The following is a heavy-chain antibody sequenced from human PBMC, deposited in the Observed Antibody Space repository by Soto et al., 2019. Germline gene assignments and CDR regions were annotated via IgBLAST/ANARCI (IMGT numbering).Heavy chain of an antibody. Sequence: GRSLTLSRAASGFTFDDYAMHWVRQAPGKGLEWVSSISWNSGSIGYADSVKGRFTISRDNAKNSLYLQMSSLRAEDTALYYSAKGEQQLGYYYYGIAVWGQGTPVTVS. CDR1: GFTFDDYA. CDR2: ISWNSGSI. J-gene: IGHJ6*02. V-gene: IGHV3-9*01. D-gene: IGHD6-13*01. CDR3: AKGEQQLGYYYYGIAV.